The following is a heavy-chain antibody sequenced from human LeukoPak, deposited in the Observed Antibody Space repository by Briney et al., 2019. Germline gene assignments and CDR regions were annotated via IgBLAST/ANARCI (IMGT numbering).Heavy chain of an antibody. CDR2: VSGSGAST. J-gene: IGHJ4*02. Sequence: GGSLRLSCAASGFTFNNYAMNWVRQAPGKGLELVSAVSGSGASTYYADSVKGRFTISRDNSKDTLYLQMNSLRAEDTAVYYCAKDLALVPRDFRRGGDYWGQGSLASVSS. CDR3: AKDLALVPRDFRRGGDY. V-gene: IGHV3-23*01. CDR1: GFTFNNYA. D-gene: IGHD3-10*01.